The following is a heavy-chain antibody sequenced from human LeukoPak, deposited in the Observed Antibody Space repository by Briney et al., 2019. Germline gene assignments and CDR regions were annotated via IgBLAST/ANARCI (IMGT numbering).Heavy chain of an antibody. J-gene: IGHJ4*02. V-gene: IGHV3-30*03. Sequence: PGGSLRLSCAASGFTFSSYGMHWVRQAPGKGLEWVAVISYDGSNKYYADSVKGRFTISRDNSKNTLYLQMNSLRAEDTAVYYCATSRNYDYVWGSYRYGLLFDYWGQGTPVTVSS. CDR3: ATSRNYDYVWGSYRYGLLFDY. CDR2: ISYDGSNK. D-gene: IGHD3-16*02. CDR1: GFTFSSYG.